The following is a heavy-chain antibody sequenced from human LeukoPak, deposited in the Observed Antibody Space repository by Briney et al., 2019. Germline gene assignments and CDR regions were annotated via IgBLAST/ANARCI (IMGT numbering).Heavy chain of an antibody. CDR2: INPNSGGT. D-gene: IGHD2-2*01. CDR3: ARGPSDCSSTSCYPTSDAFDI. J-gene: IGHJ3*02. V-gene: IGHV1-2*04. Sequence: ASVKVSCKASGYTFTGYYMHWVRQAPGQGLEWMGWINPNSGGTNYAQKFQGWVTMTRDTSISTAYMELSRLRSDDTAVYYCARGPSDCSSTSCYPTSDAFDIWGQGTMVTVSS. CDR1: GYTFTGYY.